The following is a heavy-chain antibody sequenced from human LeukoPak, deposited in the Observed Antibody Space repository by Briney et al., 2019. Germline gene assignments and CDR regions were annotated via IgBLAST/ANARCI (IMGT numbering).Heavy chain of an antibody. Sequence: SVKVSCKASGYTFTSYGISWVRQAPGQGLEWMGGIIPIFGTANYAQKLQGRVTITADESTSTAYMELSSLRSEDTAVYYCARDLYYDSSGYQRGYFDYWGQGTLVTVSS. J-gene: IGHJ4*02. CDR2: IIPIFGTA. D-gene: IGHD3-22*01. CDR3: ARDLYYDSSGYQRGYFDY. V-gene: IGHV1-69*13. CDR1: GYTFTSYG.